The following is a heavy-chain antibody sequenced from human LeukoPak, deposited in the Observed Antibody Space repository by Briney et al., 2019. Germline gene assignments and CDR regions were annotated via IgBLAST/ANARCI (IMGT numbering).Heavy chain of an antibody. CDR1: GYTFTDYY. CDR3: ARERY. Sequence: ASVKVSCKASGYTFTDYYMHWVRQAPGQGLEWMGWITPNSGATKYAQKFRGRVSMTRDTSINTAYMELSRLRAEDTAVYYCARERYWGQGTLVTVSS. J-gene: IGHJ4*02. CDR2: ITPNSGAT. V-gene: IGHV1-2*02.